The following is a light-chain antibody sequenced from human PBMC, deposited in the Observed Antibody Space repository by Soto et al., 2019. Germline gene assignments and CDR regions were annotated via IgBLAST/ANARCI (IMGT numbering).Light chain of an antibody. V-gene: IGKV1-5*03. CDR3: QHYKCYTWT. CDR2: KXS. CDR1: HSISSW. Sequence: DIQRTQSPSPLTPSVGDSVTVAXRASHSISSWLPWYQQKAGXGPNXXXDKXSHLDSGGPSRFSGSGSGTEFTLTISSLQPCYFVNYYCQHYKCYTWTFGHGTKVDI. J-gene: IGKJ1*01.